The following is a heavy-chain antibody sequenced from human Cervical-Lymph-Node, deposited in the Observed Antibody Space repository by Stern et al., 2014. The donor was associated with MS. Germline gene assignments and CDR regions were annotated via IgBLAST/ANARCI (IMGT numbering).Heavy chain of an antibody. CDR2: MNPNSGNT. D-gene: IGHD3-22*01. V-gene: IGHV1-8*01. CDR3: VRRVGAYYYETSGYSRWFDP. CDR1: GYTFTTYD. J-gene: IGHJ5*02. Sequence: QVQLVESGAEVKKPGASVKVSCKASGYTFTTYDINWVRQATGQGLEWMGWMNPNSGNTGYAQQFQGRVTMTRNTSINTAYMELSSLRSEDTAMYYCVRRVGAYYYETSGYSRWFDPWGQGTLVIVSS.